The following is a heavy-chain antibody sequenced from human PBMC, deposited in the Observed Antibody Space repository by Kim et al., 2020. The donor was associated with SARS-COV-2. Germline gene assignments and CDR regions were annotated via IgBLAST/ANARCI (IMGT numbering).Heavy chain of an antibody. V-gene: IGHV3-30*04. CDR1: GFTFSSYA. Sequence: GGSLRLSCAASGFTFSSYAMHWVRQAPGKGLEWVAVISYDGSNKYYADSVKGRFTISRDNSKNTLYLQMNSLRAEDTAVYYCARGGLLWFGELWDYWGQGTLVTVSS. J-gene: IGHJ4*02. D-gene: IGHD3-10*01. CDR2: ISYDGSNK. CDR3: ARGGLLWFGELWDY.